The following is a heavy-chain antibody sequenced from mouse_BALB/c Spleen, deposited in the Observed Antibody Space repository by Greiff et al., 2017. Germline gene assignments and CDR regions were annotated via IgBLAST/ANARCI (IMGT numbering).Heavy chain of an antibody. D-gene: IGHD2-14*01. CDR3: ARERGSGYRSYYAMDY. V-gene: IGHV5-6-3*01. J-gene: IGHJ4*01. Sequence: EVKLVESGGGLVQPGGSLKLSCAASGFTFSSYGMSWVRQTPDKRLELVATINSNGGSTYYPDSVKGRFTISRDNAKNTLYLQMSSLKSEDTAMYYCARERGSGYRSYYAMDYWGQGTSVTVSS. CDR1: GFTFSSYG. CDR2: INSNGGST.